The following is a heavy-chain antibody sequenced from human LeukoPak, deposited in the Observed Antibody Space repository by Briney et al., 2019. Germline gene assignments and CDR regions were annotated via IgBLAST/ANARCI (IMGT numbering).Heavy chain of an antibody. Sequence: ASVKVSCKASGYTFTSYGISWVRQAPGQGLEWMGWISAYNGNTNYAQKLQGRVTMTTDTSTSTAYMELRSLRSDDTAVYYCARDRLYYGDYVGYFDYWGRGTLVTVSS. D-gene: IGHD4-17*01. CDR1: GYTFTSYG. CDR2: ISAYNGNT. J-gene: IGHJ4*02. CDR3: ARDRLYYGDYVGYFDY. V-gene: IGHV1-18*01.